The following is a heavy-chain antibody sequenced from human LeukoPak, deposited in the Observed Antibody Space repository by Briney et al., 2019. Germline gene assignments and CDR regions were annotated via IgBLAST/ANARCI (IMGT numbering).Heavy chain of an antibody. CDR2: IYHSGST. CDR1: GGSISSGGYS. J-gene: IGHJ4*02. V-gene: IGHV4-30-2*01. CDR3: ARDRLGLRQWLGTWGYFGY. Sequence: SQTLSLTCAVSGGSISSGGYSWSWIRQPPGKGLEWIGYIYHSGSTYYNPSLKSRVTISEDTSKNQFSLKLSSVTAADTAVYYCARDRLGLRQWLGTWGYFGYWGQGTLVTVSS. D-gene: IGHD6-19*01.